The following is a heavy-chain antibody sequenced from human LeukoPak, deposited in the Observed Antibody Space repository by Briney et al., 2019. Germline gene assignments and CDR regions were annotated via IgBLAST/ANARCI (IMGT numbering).Heavy chain of an antibody. Sequence: SETLSLTCAVYGGSFSGYYWSWIRQPPGKGLEWIGEINHSGSTNYNPSLKSRVTISVDTSKNQFSLKLSSVTAADTAVYYRARGSRSRSRNWFDPGAREPWSPSPQ. V-gene: IGHV4-34*01. CDR1: GGSFSGYY. J-gene: IGHJ5*02. CDR2: INHSGST. D-gene: IGHD6-13*01. CDR3: ARGSRSRSRNWFDP.